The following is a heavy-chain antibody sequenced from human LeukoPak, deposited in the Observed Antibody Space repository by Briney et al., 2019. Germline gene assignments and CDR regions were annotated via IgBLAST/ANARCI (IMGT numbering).Heavy chain of an antibody. CDR2: ISSNGGST. J-gene: IGHJ4*02. Sequence: ASVKVSCKASGGTFSSYAMHWVRQAPGKGLEYVSAISSNGGSTYYANSVKGRFTISRDNSKNTLYLQMGSLRAEDMAVYYCARGKHNYDISTGSEYYFDYWGQGTLVTVSS. D-gene: IGHD3-9*01. CDR3: ARGKHNYDISTGSEYYFDY. CDR1: GGTFSSYA. V-gene: IGHV3-64*01.